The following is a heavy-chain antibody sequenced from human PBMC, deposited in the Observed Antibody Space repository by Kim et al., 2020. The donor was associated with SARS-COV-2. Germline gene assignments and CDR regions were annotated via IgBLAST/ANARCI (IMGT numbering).Heavy chain of an antibody. Sequence: SVKVSCKASGGTFSSYSISWVRQAPGQGLEWMGGIIPIFGTANYAQKFQGRVTITADESTSTAYMELSSLRSEDTAVYYCARDQGGSYDFWRRPQPYDPGYNWFDPWGQGTLVTVSS. J-gene: IGHJ5*02. CDR3: ARDQGGSYDFWRRPQPYDPGYNWFDP. V-gene: IGHV1-69*13. D-gene: IGHD3-3*01. CDR1: GGTFSSYS. CDR2: IIPIFGTA.